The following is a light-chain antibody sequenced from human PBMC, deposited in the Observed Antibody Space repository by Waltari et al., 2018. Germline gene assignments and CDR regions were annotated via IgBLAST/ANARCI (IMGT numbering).Light chain of an antibody. CDR2: AAS. V-gene: IGKV1-NL1*01. CDR3: QQYYSTPVYT. CDR1: QGISNS. Sequence: DIQMTQSPSSLSASVGDRVTNTCRASQGISNSLAWYQQKPGKAPKLLLYAASRLESGVPSRFSGSGSGTDYTLTISSLQPEDFATYYCQQYYSTPVYTFGQGTKLEIK. J-gene: IGKJ2*01.